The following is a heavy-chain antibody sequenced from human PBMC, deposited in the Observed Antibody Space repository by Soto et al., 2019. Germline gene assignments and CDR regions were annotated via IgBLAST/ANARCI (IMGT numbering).Heavy chain of an antibody. V-gene: IGHV4-59*01. D-gene: IGHD3-10*01. Sequence: SETLSLTCTVSGGSISSYYWTWIRQPPGKGLEWIGYIYDSASTNYNPSLKSRVTISIDTSKNQFSLKLISVTAADTAVYYCARGHYYASGSFYNWFDPWGQGTLVTVSS. CDR2: IYDSAST. J-gene: IGHJ5*02. CDR1: GGSISSYY. CDR3: ARGHYYASGSFYNWFDP.